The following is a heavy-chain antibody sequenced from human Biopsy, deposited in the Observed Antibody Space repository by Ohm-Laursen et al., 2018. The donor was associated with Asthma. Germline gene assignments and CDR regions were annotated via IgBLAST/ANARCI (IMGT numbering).Heavy chain of an antibody. CDR1: VGSFSNFA. Sequence: SVKVSCKASVGSFSNFAFSWVRQAPGHGLEWMGTILTKFDITSYAEKFQGRVTITADKSTSTTYMELSRLRSEDTAVYYCARSYDTDSYPVLVLDYWGQGTLVTVSS. J-gene: IGHJ4*02. V-gene: IGHV1-69*04. CDR2: ILTKFDIT. CDR3: ARSYDTDSYPVLVLDY. D-gene: IGHD3-22*01.